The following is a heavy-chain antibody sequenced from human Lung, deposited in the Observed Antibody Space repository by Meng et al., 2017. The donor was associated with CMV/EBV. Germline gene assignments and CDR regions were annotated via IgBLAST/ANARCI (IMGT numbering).Heavy chain of an antibody. D-gene: IGHD1-26*01. CDR2: TLNKYNSYTT. CDR3: TRGYSGSDIYAFDI. CDR1: GFSFKDHY. V-gene: IGHV3-72*01. J-gene: IGHJ3*02. Sequence: GESLKISCAASGFSFKDHYMDWVRQVPGKGLQWLGRTLNKYNSYTTEYASSVKGRFTISSDDSRNLLYLQLSSLKTEDTAVYYCTRGYSGSDIYAFDIWGQGTLVTVSS.